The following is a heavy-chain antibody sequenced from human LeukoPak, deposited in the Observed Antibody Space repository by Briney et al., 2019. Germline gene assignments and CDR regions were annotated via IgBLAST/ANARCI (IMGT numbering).Heavy chain of an antibody. CDR2: IYYSGST. J-gene: IGHJ6*02. V-gene: IGHV4-59*01. CDR1: GGSISSYY. D-gene: IGHD1-1*01. CDR3: ARERPLDYYGMDV. Sequence: SETLSLTCTVSGGSISSYYWSWIRQPPGKGLEWIGYIYYSGSTNYNPSLKSRVTISVDTSKNQFSLKLSSVTAADTAVYYCARERPLDYYGMDVWGQGTTVTVSS.